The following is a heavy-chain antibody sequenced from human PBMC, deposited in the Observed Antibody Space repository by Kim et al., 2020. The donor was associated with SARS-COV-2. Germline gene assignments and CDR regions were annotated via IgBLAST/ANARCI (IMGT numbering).Heavy chain of an antibody. CDR3: ARQVGSSWDFTYYFDY. CDR2: IYYSGST. D-gene: IGHD6-13*01. CDR1: GGSISSSSYY. J-gene: IGHJ4*02. Sequence: SETLSLTCTVSGGSISSSSYYWGWIRQPPGKGLEWIGSIYYSGSTYYNPSLKSRVTISVDTSKNQFSLKLSSVTAADTAVYYCARQVGSSWDFTYYFDYWGQGTLVTVSS. V-gene: IGHV4-39*01.